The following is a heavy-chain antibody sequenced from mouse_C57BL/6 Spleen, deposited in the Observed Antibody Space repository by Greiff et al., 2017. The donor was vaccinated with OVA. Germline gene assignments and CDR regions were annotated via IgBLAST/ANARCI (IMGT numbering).Heavy chain of an antibody. CDR2: IDPSDSET. CDR1: GYTFTSYW. D-gene: IGHD3-2*02. J-gene: IGHJ4*01. Sequence: QVQLQQPGAELVRPGSSVKLSCKASGYTFTSYWMHWVKQRPIQGLEWIGNIDPSDSETHYNQKFKDKATLTVDKSSSTAYMQLSSLTSEDSAVYYWARGGQLRLQYAMDYWGQGTSVTVSS. CDR3: ARGGQLRLQYAMDY. V-gene: IGHV1-52*01.